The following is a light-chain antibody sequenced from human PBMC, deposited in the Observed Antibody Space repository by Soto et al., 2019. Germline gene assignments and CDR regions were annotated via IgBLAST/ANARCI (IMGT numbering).Light chain of an antibody. Sequence: QSVLTQPPSVSGAPGQRVTISCTGSSSNIGTPYDVHWYQQLPGTAPKLLISGNTDRPSGVPDRFSGSKSGTSASLAITGLQAEDEADYYCQSYDTSLSVWVFGGGTKVTVL. J-gene: IGLJ3*02. V-gene: IGLV1-40*01. CDR2: GNT. CDR3: QSYDTSLSVWV. CDR1: SSNIGTPYD.